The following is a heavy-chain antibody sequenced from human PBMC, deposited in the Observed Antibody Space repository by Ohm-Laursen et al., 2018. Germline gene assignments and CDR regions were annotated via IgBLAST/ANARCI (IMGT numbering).Heavy chain of an antibody. Sequence: GSLRLSCTASGFAFSKYSVNWVRQAPGKGLEWVSSISSSSTYIYYADSVKGRFTISRDNAKNSLYLQMNSLRAEDSAIYYCARPLGDSSGDYWSRFDPWGQGTLVTVSS. V-gene: IGHV3-21*01. J-gene: IGHJ5*02. CDR2: ISSSSTYI. CDR3: ARPLGDSSGDYWSRFDP. D-gene: IGHD3-22*01. CDR1: GFAFSKYS.